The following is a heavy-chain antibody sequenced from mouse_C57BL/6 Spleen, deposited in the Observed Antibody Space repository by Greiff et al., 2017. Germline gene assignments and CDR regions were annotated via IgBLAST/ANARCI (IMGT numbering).Heavy chain of an antibody. CDR1: GFTFSSYA. D-gene: IGHD2-5*01. V-gene: IGHV5-9-1*02. Sequence: DVQLVESGEGLVKPGGSLKLSCAASGFTFSSYAMSWVRQTPEKRLEWVAYISSGGDYIYYADTVKGRFTISRDNARNTLYLQMSSLKSEDTAMYYCTRDWDSNPFAYWGQGTLVTVSA. CDR3: TRDWDSNPFAY. J-gene: IGHJ3*01. CDR2: ISSGGDYI.